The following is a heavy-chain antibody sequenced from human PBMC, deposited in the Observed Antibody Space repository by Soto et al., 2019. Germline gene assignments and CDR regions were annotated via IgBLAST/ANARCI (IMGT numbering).Heavy chain of an antibody. Sequence: TGGSLRLCCAACGFTFSNAWMNWVRQAPGKGLEWVGRIKSKTDGGTTDYAAPVKGRFTISRDDSKNTLYLQMNSLKTEDTAVYYCTTDPRRGYSYGWGQGTLVTVSS. D-gene: IGHD5-18*01. CDR1: GFTFSNAW. V-gene: IGHV3-15*07. J-gene: IGHJ4*02. CDR2: IKSKTDGGTT. CDR3: TTDPRRGYSYG.